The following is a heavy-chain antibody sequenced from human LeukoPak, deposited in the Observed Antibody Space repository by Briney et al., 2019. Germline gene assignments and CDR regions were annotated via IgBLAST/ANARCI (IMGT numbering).Heavy chain of an antibody. CDR1: GYTFTSYD. V-gene: IGHV1-8*01. J-gene: IGHJ3*02. CDR3: ARDLEAVAGLSNDAFDI. Sequence: ASVKVSCKASGYTFTSYDINWVRQATGQGLEWMGWMNPNSGNTGYAQKFQGRVTMTRDTSISTAYMELSRLRSDDTAVYYCARDLEAVAGLSNDAFDIWGQGTMVTVSS. D-gene: IGHD6-19*01. CDR2: MNPNSGNT.